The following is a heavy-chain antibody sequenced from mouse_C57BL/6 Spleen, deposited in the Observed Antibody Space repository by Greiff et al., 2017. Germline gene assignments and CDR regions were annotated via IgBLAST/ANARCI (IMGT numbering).Heavy chain of an antibody. CDR3: ARGLDYYGSSYGAMDY. D-gene: IGHD1-1*01. Sequence: VQLQQPGAELVRPGTSVKLSCKASGYTFTSYWMHWVKQRPGQGLEWIGVIDPSDSYTNYNQKFKGRATLTVDTSSSTAYMQLSSLTSEDSAVYYCARGLDYYGSSYGAMDYWGQGTSVTVSS. V-gene: IGHV1-59*01. J-gene: IGHJ4*01. CDR2: IDPSDSYT. CDR1: GYTFTSYW.